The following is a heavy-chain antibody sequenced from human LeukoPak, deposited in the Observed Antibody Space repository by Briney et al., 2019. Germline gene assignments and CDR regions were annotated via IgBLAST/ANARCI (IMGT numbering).Heavy chain of an antibody. CDR3: ARGAYGSGSYGDNWFDP. CDR2: ISGSGYST. Sequence: GGFLRLSCAASGFTFSSYGMSWVRQAPGKGLEWVAAISGSGYSTYSADSVKGRFTISRDNSKNTLYLQMNSLRAEDTAVYYCARGAYGSGSYGDNWFDPWGQGTLVTVSS. CDR1: GFTFSSYG. D-gene: IGHD3-10*01. V-gene: IGHV3-23*01. J-gene: IGHJ5*02.